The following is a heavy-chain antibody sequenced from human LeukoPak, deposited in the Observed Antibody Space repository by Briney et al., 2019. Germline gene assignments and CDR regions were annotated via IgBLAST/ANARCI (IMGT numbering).Heavy chain of an antibody. J-gene: IGHJ4*02. CDR2: ISSDGSST. V-gene: IGHV3-74*01. CDR1: GFTFSSYW. Sequence: HPGGSLRLSCAASGFTFSSYWMHWVRQAPGKWLVWVSRISSDGSSTDYADSVKGRFTISRDNAKNTLYLQMNSLRAEDTAVYYCARRRTSGDYDYWGQGTLVTVSS. D-gene: IGHD1-26*01. CDR3: ARRRTSGDYDY.